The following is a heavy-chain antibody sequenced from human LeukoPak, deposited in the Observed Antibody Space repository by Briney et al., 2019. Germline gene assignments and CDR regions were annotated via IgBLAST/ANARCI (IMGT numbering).Heavy chain of an antibody. D-gene: IGHD1-1*01. CDR1: GGTFSSYA. V-gene: IGHV1-18*01. CDR3: ARGPVLYYYYYMDV. CDR2: ISAYNGNT. Sequence: ASVKVSCKASGGTFSSYAISWVRQAPGQGLEWMGWISAYNGNTNYAQKLQGRVTMTTDTSTSTAYMELRSLRSDDTAVYYCARGPVLYYYYYMDVWGKGTTVTVSS. J-gene: IGHJ6*03.